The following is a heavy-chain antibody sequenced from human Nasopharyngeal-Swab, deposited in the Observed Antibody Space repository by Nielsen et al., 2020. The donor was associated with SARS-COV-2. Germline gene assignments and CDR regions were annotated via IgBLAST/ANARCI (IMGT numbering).Heavy chain of an antibody. V-gene: IGHV4-34*01. CDR3: ARFSSTWYGFGY. J-gene: IGHJ4*02. D-gene: IGHD6-13*01. CDR1: GGSFSGYY. Sequence: SETLSLTCAVYGGSFSGYYWSWTRQPPGKGLEWIGEINHSGSTNYNPSLKSRVTISVDTSKNQFSLKLSSVTAADTAVYYCARFSSTWYGFGYWGQGTLVTVSS. CDR2: INHSGST.